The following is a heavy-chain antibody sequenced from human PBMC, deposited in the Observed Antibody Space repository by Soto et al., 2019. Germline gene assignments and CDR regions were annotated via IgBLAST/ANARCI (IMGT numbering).Heavy chain of an antibody. V-gene: IGHV3-53*01. J-gene: IGHJ5*02. Sequence: PGGSLRLSCAASGFTVSSNYMSWVRQAPGKGLEWVSVIYSGGSTYYADSVKGRFTISRDNSKNTLYLQMNSLRAEDTAVYYCAREYYYDSSGYSYNWFDPWGQGTLVTVSS. CDR3: AREYYYDSSGYSYNWFDP. CDR1: GFTVSSNY. CDR2: IYSGGST. D-gene: IGHD3-22*01.